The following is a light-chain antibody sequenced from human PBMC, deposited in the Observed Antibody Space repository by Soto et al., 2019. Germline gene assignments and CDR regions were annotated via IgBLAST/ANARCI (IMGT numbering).Light chain of an antibody. CDR2: CGS. CDR3: LQTNSFPFT. J-gene: IGKJ1*01. Sequence: DIQMTQSPSSVSSSVGDRITITCRASQDINIWLTWYQQRPGRAPKLLIYCGSTLQPAVPPRFSGSGSGTEFILNISSLQPEDFATDFCLQTNSFPFTFGEGTQVEI. V-gene: IGKV1-12*02. CDR1: QDINIW.